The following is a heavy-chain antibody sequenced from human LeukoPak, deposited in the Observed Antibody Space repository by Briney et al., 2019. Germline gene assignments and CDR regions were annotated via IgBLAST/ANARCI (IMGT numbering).Heavy chain of an antibody. CDR2: FNPNSGGT. D-gene: IGHD6-13*01. J-gene: IGHJ4*02. CDR1: GYXFTAHY. CDR3: ARGGGNSWFDY. V-gene: IGHV1-2*02. Sequence: ASVKVSCKASGYXFTAHYFHWVRQAPGQGLEWMGWFNPNSGGTKYAEKFQGRITMTRDTSISTAYMELSSLTSDDTAVYYCARGGGNSWFDYWGQGTLLTVSS.